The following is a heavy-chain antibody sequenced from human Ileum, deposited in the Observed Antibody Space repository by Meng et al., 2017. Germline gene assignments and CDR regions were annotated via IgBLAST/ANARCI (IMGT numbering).Heavy chain of an antibody. CDR2: INHGGGT. D-gene: IGHD3-22*01. J-gene: IGHJ4*02. CDR1: GGSFSGFY. Sequence: QVELKEWGAQLFGPSEPLSLTCAVYGGSFSGFYWSWIRQSPEKGLEWIGEINHGGGTNYNPSLSSRVTISVDTSKNQFSLKVNSVTAADTAFYYCARVDFRGDSRDSSGLGLWGQGTLVTVSS. CDR3: ARVDFRGDSRDSSGLGL. V-gene: IGHV4-34*01.